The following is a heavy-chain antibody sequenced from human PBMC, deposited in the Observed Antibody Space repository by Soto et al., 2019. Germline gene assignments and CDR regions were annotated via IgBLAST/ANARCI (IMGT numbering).Heavy chain of an antibody. Sequence: QVQLVQSGAEVKKPGASVKVSCKASGYIFINYYIHWVRQAPGQGLEWIGIINPNGGSTNYAQKFRGRVTLARDTSTSTVYMDLSSLRSEDTAMYYCARDLAAGDFWGQGTLVTVSA. J-gene: IGHJ4*02. V-gene: IGHV1-46*01. CDR3: ARDLAAGDF. CDR2: INPNGGST. CDR1: GYIFINYY. D-gene: IGHD2-15*01.